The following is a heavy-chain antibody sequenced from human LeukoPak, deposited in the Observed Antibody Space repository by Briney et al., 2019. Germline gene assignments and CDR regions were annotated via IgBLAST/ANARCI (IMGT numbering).Heavy chain of an antibody. CDR3: ARGIPLSRFDN. CDR2: IYSSGST. CDR1: GGSISSGGYY. D-gene: IGHD5-18*01. J-gene: IGHJ4*02. Sequence: SQTLSLTCTVSGGSISSGGYYWSWIRQHPGKGLEWIGYIYSSGSTYYNPSLKSRVTISLDTSKNQFSLKLSSVTAADTAVYYCARGIPLSRFDNRGQGTLVTVSS. V-gene: IGHV4-31*03.